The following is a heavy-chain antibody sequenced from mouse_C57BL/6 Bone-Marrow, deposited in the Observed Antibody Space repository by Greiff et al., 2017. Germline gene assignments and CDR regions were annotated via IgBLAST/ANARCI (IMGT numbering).Heavy chain of an antibody. CDR2: ISNGGGST. V-gene: IGHV5-12*01. CDR1: GFTFSDYY. Sequence: DVMLVESGGGLVQPGGSLKLSCAASGFTFSDYYMYWVRQTPEKRLEWVAYISNGGGSTYYPDTVKGRFTIARDNAKNTLYLQMSRLKSEDTAMYYCASPDTHWGQGTLVTVSA. D-gene: IGHD3-3*01. J-gene: IGHJ3*01. CDR3: ASPDTH.